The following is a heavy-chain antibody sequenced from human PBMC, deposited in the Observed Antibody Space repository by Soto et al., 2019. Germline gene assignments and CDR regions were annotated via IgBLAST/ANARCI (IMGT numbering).Heavy chain of an antibody. CDR3: ATAIVVVTAIPIAFDI. CDR1: GFSFSSYE. CDR2: ISSSSSYI. J-gene: IGHJ3*02. D-gene: IGHD2-21*02. Sequence: EVQLVESGGGLVQPGGSLRLSCVASGFSFSSYEMNWDRQAPGKGLEWVSFISSSSSYIYYADSVKGRFTISRDNAKNSLYLQMNSLRAEDTAVYYCATAIVVVTAIPIAFDIWGQGTMVTVSS. V-gene: IGHV3-48*03.